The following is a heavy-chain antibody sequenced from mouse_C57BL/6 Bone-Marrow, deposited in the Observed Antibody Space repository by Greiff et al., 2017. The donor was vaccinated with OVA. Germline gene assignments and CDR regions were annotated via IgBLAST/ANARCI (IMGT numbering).Heavy chain of an antibody. D-gene: IGHD1-1*01. CDR2: IWGGGSA. Sequence: VKVVESGPGLVAPSQSLSITCTVSGFSLTSYGVDWVRQPPGKGLEWLGVIWGGGSANHNSDIRYRLSISKVNSKSQVFLKMNSLQTDDTAMYYCAKHKYYGSTYAMDYWGQGTSVTVSS. V-gene: IGHV2-9*01. J-gene: IGHJ4*01. CDR1: GFSLTSYG. CDR3: AKHKYYGSTYAMDY.